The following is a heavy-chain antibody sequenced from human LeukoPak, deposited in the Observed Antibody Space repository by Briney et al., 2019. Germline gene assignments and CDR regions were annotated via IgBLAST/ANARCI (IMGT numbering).Heavy chain of an antibody. J-gene: IGHJ4*02. CDR2: ISGSGGST. V-gene: IGHV3-23*01. CDR1: GFTLSSYA. Sequence: GGSLRLSCAASGFTLSSYAMSWVRQAPGKGLEWVSAISGSGGSTYYADSVKGRFTISRDNSKNTLYLQMNSLRAEDTAVYYCAKDKAAGTTGPIGGYFDYWGQGTLVTVSS. CDR3: AKDKAAGTTGPIGGYFDY. D-gene: IGHD6-13*01.